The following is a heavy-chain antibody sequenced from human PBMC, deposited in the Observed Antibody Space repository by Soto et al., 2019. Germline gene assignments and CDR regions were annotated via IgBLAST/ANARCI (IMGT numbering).Heavy chain of an antibody. CDR2: IKSKTDGGTT. J-gene: IGHJ6*03. D-gene: IGHD2-8*02. CDR3: TADTDKGYYMDV. CDR1: GFTFSNAW. V-gene: IGHV3-15*01. Sequence: GGSLRLSCAASGFTFSNAWMSWVRQAPGKGLEWVGRIKSKTDGGTTDYAAPVKGRFTISRDDSKNTLYLQMNSLKTEDTAVYYCTADTDKGYYMDVWGKGTTVTVSS.